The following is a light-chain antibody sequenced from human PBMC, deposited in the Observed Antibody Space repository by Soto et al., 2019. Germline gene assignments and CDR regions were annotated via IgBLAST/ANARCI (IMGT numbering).Light chain of an antibody. J-gene: IGLJ2*01. Sequence: QSALTQPASVSGSPGQSITISCTGTSSDVGGYNYVSWYQQHPGKAPKLMIYEVSSRPSGVSNRFSGSKSGNTASLTISGLQAEDEADYYCSSYTSSSTLEVFGGGTKVTVL. CDR3: SSYTSSSTLEV. CDR1: SSDVGGYNY. CDR2: EVS. V-gene: IGLV2-14*01.